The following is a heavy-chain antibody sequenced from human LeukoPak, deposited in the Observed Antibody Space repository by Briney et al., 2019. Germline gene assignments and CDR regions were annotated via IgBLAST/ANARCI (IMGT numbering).Heavy chain of an antibody. CDR1: GFTFSNYW. CDR3: AKGRVVATIPIPDY. V-gene: IGHV3-23*01. Sequence: GGSLRLSCAASGFTFSNYWMSWIRQAPGKGLEWVSAISGSGGSTYYADSVKGRFTISRDNSKNTLYLQMNSLRAEDTAVYYCAKGRVVATIPIPDYWGQGTLVTVSS. D-gene: IGHD5-12*01. J-gene: IGHJ4*02. CDR2: ISGSGGST.